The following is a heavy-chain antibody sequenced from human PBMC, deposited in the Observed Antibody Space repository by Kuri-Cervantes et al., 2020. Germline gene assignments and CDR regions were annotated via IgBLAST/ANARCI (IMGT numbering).Heavy chain of an antibody. CDR3: TRVPRESEAR. J-gene: IGHJ4*02. D-gene: IGHD6-6*01. V-gene: IGHV1-8*01. CDR1: GYTFTSHD. CDR2: INTYSGSA. Sequence: SGKSTCKASGYTFTSHDINGVRQATRQGLEWMGYINTYSGSAVYAQKFQGRITMTTDTSISTAYMKLSSLRTEDTAIYYCTRVPRESEARWGQGTLVTVSS.